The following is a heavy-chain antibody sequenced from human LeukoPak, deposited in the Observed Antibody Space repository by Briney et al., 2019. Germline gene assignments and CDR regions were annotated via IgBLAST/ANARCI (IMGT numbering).Heavy chain of an antibody. CDR1: GFTFNSYW. J-gene: IGHJ6*04. Sequence: GGSLRLSCAASGFTFNSYWMNWVRQAPGKGLEWVSYISSSGSTIYYADSVKGRFTISRDNAKNSLYLQMNSLRAEDTAVYYCAELGITMIGGVWGKGTTVTISS. CDR2: ISSSGSTI. V-gene: IGHV3-48*04. CDR3: AELGITMIGGV. D-gene: IGHD3-10*02.